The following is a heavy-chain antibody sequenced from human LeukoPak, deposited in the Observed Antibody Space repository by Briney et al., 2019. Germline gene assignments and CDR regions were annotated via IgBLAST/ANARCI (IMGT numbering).Heavy chain of an antibody. CDR3: VRLYYDYVWGSYPYDY. V-gene: IGHV3-48*01. J-gene: IGHJ4*02. Sequence: PGGSLRLSCAASGFNFSIYSMNWVRQAPGKGLEWVSYITRSSTTIYYADSVKGRFTISRDNSKNTLYLQMNSLRAEDSAVYFCVRLYYDYVWGSYPYDYWGQGTLVTVSS. CDR1: GFNFSIYS. D-gene: IGHD3-16*02. CDR2: ITRSSTTI.